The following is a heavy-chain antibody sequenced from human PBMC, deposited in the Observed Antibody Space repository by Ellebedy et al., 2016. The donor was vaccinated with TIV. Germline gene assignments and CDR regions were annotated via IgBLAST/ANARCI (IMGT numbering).Heavy chain of an antibody. CDR3: ARDEGYYDSSGPDY. D-gene: IGHD3-22*01. Sequence: GESLKISXAASGFTFSSHWMSWFRQAPGKGLEWVSSISSSSSYIYYADSVRGRFTISRDNAKNSLYLQMNSLRAEDTAVYYCARDEGYYDSSGPDYWGQGTLVTVSS. CDR1: GFTFSSHW. CDR2: ISSSSSYI. J-gene: IGHJ4*02. V-gene: IGHV3-21*01.